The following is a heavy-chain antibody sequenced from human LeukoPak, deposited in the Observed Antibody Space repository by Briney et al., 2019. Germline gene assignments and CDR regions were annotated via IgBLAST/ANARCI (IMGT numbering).Heavy chain of an antibody. CDR1: GITVSSYA. J-gene: IGHJ6*02. D-gene: IGHD1-1*01. V-gene: IGHV3-15*01. CDR2: IKSKTGGGTT. Sequence: PGGSLRLSCTASGITVSSYAMSWVRQAPGKGLEWVGRIKSKTGGGTTDYAAPVKGRFTISRDDSKNTLYLQMNSLKTEDTAVYYCTTENWNYYYGMDVWGQGTTVTVSS. CDR3: TTENWNYYYGMDV.